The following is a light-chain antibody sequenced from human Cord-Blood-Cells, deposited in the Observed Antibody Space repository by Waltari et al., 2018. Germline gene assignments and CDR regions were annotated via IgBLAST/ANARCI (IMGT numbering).Light chain of an antibody. CDR1: SLRSYY. V-gene: IGLV3-19*01. Sequence: GQTVRITCQGDSLRSYYASWYQQKPGQAPVLVIYGKNNRPSGIPDRFPGSSSGNTASLTITGAQAEDEADYYCNSRDSSGNHLWVFGGGTKLTVL. J-gene: IGLJ3*02. CDR3: NSRDSSGNHLWV. CDR2: GKN.